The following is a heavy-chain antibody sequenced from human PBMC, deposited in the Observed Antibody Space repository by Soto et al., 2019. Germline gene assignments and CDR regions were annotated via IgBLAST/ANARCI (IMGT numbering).Heavy chain of an antibody. CDR1: GFTFNSYA. Sequence: PGGSLRLACAASGFTFNSYAMSWVRQAPGKGLEWVSGISGGGSSTYYADSVKGRFTTSRDNSKNTLYLQMNSLRAEDTAVYFCAKYIAAGPPPTHGDYCCPGTLLTV. D-gene: IGHD6-25*01. V-gene: IGHV3-23*01. J-gene: IGHJ4*02. CDR3: AKYIAAGPPPTHGDY. CDR2: ISGGGSST.